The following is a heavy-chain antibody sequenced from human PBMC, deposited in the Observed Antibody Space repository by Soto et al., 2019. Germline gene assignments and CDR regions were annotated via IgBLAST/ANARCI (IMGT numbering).Heavy chain of an antibody. Sequence: GASVTVSCKPSAYTFPTYGISWVRQAPGQGLEWMGWISASNGNTYYGQKFQGRVTMTTDSFTSTAYMELSSLTSDDTAVYYCARALPYSSSGDSWGRGTLVTVSS. CDR3: ARALPYSSSGDS. CDR1: AYTFPTYG. V-gene: IGHV1-18*01. CDR2: ISASNGNT. J-gene: IGHJ4*02. D-gene: IGHD6-13*01.